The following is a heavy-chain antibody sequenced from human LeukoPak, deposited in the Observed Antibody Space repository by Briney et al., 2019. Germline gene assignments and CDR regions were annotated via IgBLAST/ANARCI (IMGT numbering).Heavy chain of an antibody. CDR2: IYYSGST. Sequence: TLSLTCTVSGGSISSGDYYWSWIRQPPGKGLEWIGYIYYSGSTYYNPSLKSRVTISVDTSKNQFSLKLSSVTAADTAVYYCARGVSEGLLIDYWGQGTLVTVSS. D-gene: IGHD3-3*01. V-gene: IGHV4-30-4*01. J-gene: IGHJ4*02. CDR3: ARGVSEGLLIDY. CDR1: GGSISSGDYY.